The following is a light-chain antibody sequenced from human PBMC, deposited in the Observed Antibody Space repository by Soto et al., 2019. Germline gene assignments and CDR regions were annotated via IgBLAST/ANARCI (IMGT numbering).Light chain of an antibody. J-gene: IGLJ2*01. CDR3: QSYDDSLSGYVV. CDR2: GDS. V-gene: IGLV1-40*01. CDR1: SSNIGAPYD. Sequence: QSVLTQPPSVSGAPGQRVTISCTGSSSNIGAPYDVHWYQQIPGAAPKLLIYGDSRRPSGVPDRFSASTSGTSASLAITGLQAEDEAVYYCQSYDDSLSGYVVFGGGTKLTVL.